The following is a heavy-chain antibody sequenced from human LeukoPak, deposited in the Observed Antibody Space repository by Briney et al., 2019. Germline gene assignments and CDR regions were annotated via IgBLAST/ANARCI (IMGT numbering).Heavy chain of an antibody. CDR3: ATSFNWGYYFDY. V-gene: IGHV4-59*01. Sequence: SETQSLTCTVSGGSISSYCWSWIRQPPGKGLEWIGYIYYSGSTNYNPSLKSRVTISVDTSKNQFSLKLSSVTAADTAVYYCATSFNWGYYFDYWGQGTLVTVSS. CDR2: IYYSGST. J-gene: IGHJ4*02. D-gene: IGHD7-27*01. CDR1: GGSISSYC.